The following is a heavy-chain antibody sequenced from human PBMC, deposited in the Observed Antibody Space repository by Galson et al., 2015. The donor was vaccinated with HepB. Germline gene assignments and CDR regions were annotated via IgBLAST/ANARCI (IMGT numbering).Heavy chain of an antibody. V-gene: IGHV3-30*18. Sequence: SLRLSCAASGFIFSNYGMHWVRQAPGKGLEWVAIISKDGTEDYYADSVKGQFTISRDNSKNTLSLQMNSLRVEDTGVYYCAKEREAETYPFDYWGQGTLVAVSS. CDR2: ISKDGTED. D-gene: IGHD2-15*01. CDR3: AKEREAETYPFDY. J-gene: IGHJ4*02. CDR1: GFIFSNYG.